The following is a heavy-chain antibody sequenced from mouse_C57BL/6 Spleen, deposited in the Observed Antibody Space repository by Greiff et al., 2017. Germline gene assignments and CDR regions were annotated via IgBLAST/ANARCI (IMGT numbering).Heavy chain of an antibody. CDR1: GFSLTSYG. D-gene: IGHD2-4*01. J-gene: IGHJ3*01. V-gene: IGHV2-2*01. Sequence: VQVVESGPGLVQPSQSLSITCTVSGFSLTSYGVHWVRQSPGKGLEWLGVIWSGGSTDYNAAFISRLSISKDNSKSQVFFKMNSLQADDTAIYYCARNYDYDGGWFAYWGQGTLVTVSA. CDR3: ARNYDYDGGWFAY. CDR2: IWSGGST.